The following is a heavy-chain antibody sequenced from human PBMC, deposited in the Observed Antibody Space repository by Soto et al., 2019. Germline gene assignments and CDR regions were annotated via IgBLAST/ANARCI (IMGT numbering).Heavy chain of an antibody. D-gene: IGHD3-10*01. J-gene: IGHJ4*02. CDR1: GGSIGRGSFY. CDR3: ATQGRNYYGSGSYYTASKFDY. CDR2: IYYSGSA. Sequence: SETLSLTCSVSGGSIGRGSFYWGWIRQHPGKGPEWIGYIYYSGSAYYKPSLKSRVAISIDTSENQFSLKLGSVTAADTAVYYCATQGRNYYGSGSYYTASKFDYLGQGTLVTVSS. V-gene: IGHV4-31*03.